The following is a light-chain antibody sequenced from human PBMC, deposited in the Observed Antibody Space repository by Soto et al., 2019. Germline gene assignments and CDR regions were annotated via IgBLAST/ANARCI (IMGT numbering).Light chain of an antibody. CDR1: QSVSTSY. Sequence: DIVLTQSQGTLSLSPGERSALSCRASQSVSTSYLAWYQQKPGQAPRLLIYDASTRATGIPARFSGSGSGTDFTLTITSLEPEDFAVYYCQQRSNWPPTFGPGTKVDIK. CDR2: DAS. V-gene: IGKV3D-20*02. J-gene: IGKJ3*01. CDR3: QQRSNWPPT.